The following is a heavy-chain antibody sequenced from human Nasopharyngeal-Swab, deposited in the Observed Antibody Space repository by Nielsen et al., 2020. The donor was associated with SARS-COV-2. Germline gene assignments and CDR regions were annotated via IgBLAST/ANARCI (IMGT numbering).Heavy chain of an antibody. CDR2: INHSGST. V-gene: IGHV4-34*01. J-gene: IGHJ4*02. D-gene: IGHD3-16*02. Sequence: SETLSLTCAVYGGSFSGYYWSWIRQPPGKGLEWIGEINHSGSTNYNPSLKSRGTISVDTSKNQFSLKLSSVTAADTAVYYCARATSLIGVWGSYRYTGHDYWGQGTLVTVSS. CDR3: ARATSLIGVWGSYRYTGHDY. CDR1: GGSFSGYY.